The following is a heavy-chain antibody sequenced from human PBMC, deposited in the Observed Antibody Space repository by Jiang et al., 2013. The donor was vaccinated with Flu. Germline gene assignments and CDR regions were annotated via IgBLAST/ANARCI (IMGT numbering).Heavy chain of an antibody. CDR1: GYSFANYW. CDR2: IDPEDSYT. CDR3: ARHNGASAHQRSLPGHNWFDP. Sequence: SCKASGYSFANYWISWVRQMPGKGLEWMGRIDPEDSYTNYSPSFRGHVTIWTDKSISTAYLQWSSLKASDTAMYYCARHNGASAHQRSLPGHNWFDPWGQGTLVTVSS. J-gene: IGHJ5*02. V-gene: IGHV5-10-1*01. D-gene: IGHD1-14*01.